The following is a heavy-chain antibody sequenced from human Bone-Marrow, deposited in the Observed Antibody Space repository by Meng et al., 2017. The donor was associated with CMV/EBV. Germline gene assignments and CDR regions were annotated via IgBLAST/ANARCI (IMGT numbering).Heavy chain of an antibody. CDR3: AREPTYNAAGNWFDP. D-gene: IGHD1-14*01. CDR1: GYSISRGYY. CDR2: IYYSGST. V-gene: IGHV4-38-2*02. Sequence: GSLRLSCTVSGYSISRGYYWAWIRQPPGKGLEWIGSIYYSGSTYYNPSLKSRVTMSRDTSKNQLTLQLTSLTAADTAVYFCAREPTYNAAGNWFDPWGLGILVTVSS. J-gene: IGHJ5*02.